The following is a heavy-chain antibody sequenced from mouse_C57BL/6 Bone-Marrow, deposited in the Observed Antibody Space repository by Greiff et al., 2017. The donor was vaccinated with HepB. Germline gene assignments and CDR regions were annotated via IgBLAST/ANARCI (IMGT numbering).Heavy chain of an antibody. CDR2: ISYDGSN. V-gene: IGHV3-6*01. CDR3: AGDYLDY. CDR1: GYSITSGYY. J-gene: IGHJ2*01. D-gene: IGHD2-13*01. Sequence: EVQLVESGPGLVKPSQSLSLTCSVTGYSITSGYYWNWIRQFPGNKLEWMGYISYDGSNNYNPSLKNRISITRDTSKNQFFLKLNSVTTEDTATYYCAGDYLDYWGQGTTLTVSS.